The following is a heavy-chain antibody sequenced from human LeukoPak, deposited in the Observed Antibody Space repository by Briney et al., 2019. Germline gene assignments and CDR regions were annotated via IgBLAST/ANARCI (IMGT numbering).Heavy chain of an antibody. CDR2: IMTIFGSA. CDR1: GGTFSSYA. CDR3: ARVVGLTGYSSNWYSGYYYYMDV. D-gene: IGHD6-13*01. V-gene: IGHV1-69*13. J-gene: IGHJ6*03. Sequence: PGASVKVSCKASGGTFSSYAICWVRQAPGQGLEWMGGIMTIFGSANYAQKFQGRLTITADESTSTTYMELSSLRSEDTAVYYCARVVGLTGYSSNWYSGYYYYMDVWGKGTTVTVSS.